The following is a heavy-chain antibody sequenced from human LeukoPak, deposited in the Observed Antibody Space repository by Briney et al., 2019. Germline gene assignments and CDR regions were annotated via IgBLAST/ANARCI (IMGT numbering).Heavy chain of an antibody. J-gene: IGHJ4*02. CDR1: GFTFSSYG. CDR2: ISSTGGST. V-gene: IGHV3-64*01. D-gene: IGHD2-2*01. CDR3: ARDRYCSSTNCYDY. Sequence: GGSLRLSCVASGFTFSSYGMHWVRQAPGMGLEYVSAISSTGGSTYYANSVKGRFTISRDNSKNTLYLQMDSLGAEDTAVYYCARDRYCSSTNCYDYWGQGTLVTVSS.